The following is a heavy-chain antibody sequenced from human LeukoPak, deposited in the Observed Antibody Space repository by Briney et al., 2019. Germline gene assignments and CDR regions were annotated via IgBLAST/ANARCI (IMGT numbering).Heavy chain of an antibody. D-gene: IGHD2-15*01. CDR3: ARALGYCSGGSCYSGLGY. J-gene: IGHJ4*02. V-gene: IGHV4-59*01. Sequence: PSETLSLTFTVSGGSNNSYYWSWIRQPPGKGLEWIGYIYYSGSTNCNPSLKSRVTISVDTSKNQFSLKLSSVTAADTAVYYCARALGYCSGGSCYSGLGYWGQGTLVTVSS. CDR2: IYYSGST. CDR1: GGSNNSYY.